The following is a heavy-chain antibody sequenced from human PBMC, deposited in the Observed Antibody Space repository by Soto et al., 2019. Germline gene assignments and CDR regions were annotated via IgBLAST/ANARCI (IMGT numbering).Heavy chain of an antibody. V-gene: IGHV4-31*03. J-gene: IGHJ4*02. CDR2: IYYSGST. CDR3: ARDGFTGYSSGFDY. D-gene: IGHD6-25*01. CDR1: GGSISSGGYY. Sequence: PSETLSLTCTVSGGSISSGGYYWSWIRQHPGKGLEWIGYIYYSGSTYYNPSLKSRVTLSVDTSKNQFSLKLSSVTAADTSVYYCARDGFTGYSSGFDYWGQGTLVTVSS.